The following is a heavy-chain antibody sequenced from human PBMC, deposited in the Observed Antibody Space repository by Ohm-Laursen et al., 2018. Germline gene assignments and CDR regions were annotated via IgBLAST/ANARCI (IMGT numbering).Heavy chain of an antibody. CDR3: AREGDILTGYPFDY. J-gene: IGHJ4*02. CDR1: GGSISSYY. Sequence: GTLSLTCTVSGGSISSYYWSWIRQPPGKGLEWIGYIYYSGSTNYNPSLKSRVTISVDTSKNQFSLKLSSVTAADTAVYYCAREGDILTGYPFDYWGQGTLVTVPS. V-gene: IGHV4-59*01. CDR2: IYYSGST. D-gene: IGHD3-9*01.